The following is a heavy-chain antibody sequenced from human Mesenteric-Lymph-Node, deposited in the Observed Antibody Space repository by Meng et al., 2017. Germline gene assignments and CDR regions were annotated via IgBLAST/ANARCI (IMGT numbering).Heavy chain of an antibody. CDR3: AKIILEYDSSNDAFDI. Sequence: GESLKISCAASGFTVSSNYMSWVRQAPGKGLEWVSVIYSGGSTYYADSVKGRFTISRHNSKNTLYLQMNSLRAEDTAVYYCAKIILEYDSSNDAFDIWGQGTMVTVSS. D-gene: IGHD3-22*01. CDR2: IYSGGST. V-gene: IGHV3-53*01. J-gene: IGHJ3*02. CDR1: GFTVSSNY.